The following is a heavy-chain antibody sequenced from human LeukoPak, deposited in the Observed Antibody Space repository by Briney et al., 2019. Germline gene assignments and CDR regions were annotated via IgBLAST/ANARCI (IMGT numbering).Heavy chain of an antibody. V-gene: IGHV4-38-2*02. CDR2: FYHSGST. Sequence: ASETLSLTCTVSGYSISSGYYWGWIRQPPGKGLEWIGSFYHSGSTYYNPSLKSRVTISVDTSKNQFSLKLSSVTAADTAVYYCARDHRTIFGVAYDYWGQGTLVTVSS. CDR3: ARDHRTIFGVAYDY. D-gene: IGHD3-3*01. CDR1: GYSISSGYY. J-gene: IGHJ4*02.